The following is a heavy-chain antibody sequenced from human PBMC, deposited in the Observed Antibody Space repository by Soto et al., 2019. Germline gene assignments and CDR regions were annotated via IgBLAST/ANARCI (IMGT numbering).Heavy chain of an antibody. Sequence: GESLKISCKASGYSFSNYWIGWVRQMPGKGLEWLGLIYAGDSDTKYSPSLQGQVTFSADRSTSTAYLQWSTLKASDTAMYYCARVADPCSFGYGGMDVWGQGTTVTVSS. V-gene: IGHV5-51*01. CDR2: IYAGDSDT. D-gene: IGHD5-18*01. CDR3: ARVADPCSFGYGGMDV. CDR1: GYSFSNYW. J-gene: IGHJ6*02.